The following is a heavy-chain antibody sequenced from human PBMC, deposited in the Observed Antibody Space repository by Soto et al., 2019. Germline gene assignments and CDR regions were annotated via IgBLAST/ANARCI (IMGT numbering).Heavy chain of an antibody. D-gene: IGHD1-1*01. CDR2: INPNSGGT. CDR1: GYTFTGYY. J-gene: IGHJ6*02. Sequence: QVQLVQSGAEVKKPGASVKVSCKASGYTFTGYYMHWVRQAPGQGLEWMGWINPNSGGTNYAQKFQGWVTMTRDTSSSTDIMERSRLSADATVVYYCGRDVGHFGWKEEDDYYYYGMDVWGQGTTVTVSS. CDR3: GRDVGHFGWKEEDDYYYYGMDV. V-gene: IGHV1-2*04.